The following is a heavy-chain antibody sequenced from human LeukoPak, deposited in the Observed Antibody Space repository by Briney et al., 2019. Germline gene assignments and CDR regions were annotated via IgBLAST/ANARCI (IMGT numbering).Heavy chain of an antibody. CDR3: ARDRTIYCSGGSCYLSNYYYGMDV. Sequence: VNVCCKASGGTFSSYAISWVRQRPGQGLEWMGRIIPILGIANYAQKFQGRVTITSDKYTRTAYMELSSLRSEDTAVYYCARDRTIYCSGGSCYLSNYYYGMDVWGRGTTDPVSS. D-gene: IGHD2-15*01. CDR2: IIPILGIA. J-gene: IGHJ6*02. CDR1: GGTFSSYA. V-gene: IGHV1-69*10.